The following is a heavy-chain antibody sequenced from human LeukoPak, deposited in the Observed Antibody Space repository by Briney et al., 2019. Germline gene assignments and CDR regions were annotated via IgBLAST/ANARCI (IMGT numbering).Heavy chain of an antibody. CDR2: MSHSGST. CDR3: ARDRYCSGGSCYPYYYYGMDV. V-gene: IGHV4-59*01. J-gene: IGHJ6*02. D-gene: IGHD2-15*01. CDR1: GGSMKSFY. Sequence: SETLSLTCTVSGGSMKSFYWNWIRQSPGKGLEWIGYMSHSGSTNYNPSLKSRVTISVDTSKNQFSLKLSSVTAADTAVYYCARDRYCSGGSCYPYYYYGMDVWGQGTTVTVSS.